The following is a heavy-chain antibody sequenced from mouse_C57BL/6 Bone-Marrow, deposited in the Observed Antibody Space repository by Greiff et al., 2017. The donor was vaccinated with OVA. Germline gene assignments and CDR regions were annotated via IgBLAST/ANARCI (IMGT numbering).Heavy chain of an antibody. Sequence: EVKVVESEGGLVQPGSSMKLSCTASGFTFSDYYMAWVRQVPEKGLEWVANINYDGSSTYYLDSLKSRFIISRDNAKNILYLQMSSLKSEDTATYYCARFHYYGSSYWYFDVWGTGTTVTVSS. J-gene: IGHJ1*03. CDR1: GFTFSDYY. CDR2: INYDGSST. D-gene: IGHD1-1*01. CDR3: ARFHYYGSSYWYFDV. V-gene: IGHV5-16*01.